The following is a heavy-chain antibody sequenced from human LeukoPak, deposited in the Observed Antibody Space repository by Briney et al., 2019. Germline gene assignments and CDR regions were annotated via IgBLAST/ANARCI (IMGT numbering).Heavy chain of an antibody. Sequence: GGPLRLSCAASGFTFSSYWMSWVRQAPGKGLEWVANIKQDGSEKYYVDSVKGRFTISRDNAKNSLYLQMNSLRAEDTAVYYCAREKAYYDSSGYCDYWGQGTLVTVSS. J-gene: IGHJ4*02. CDR1: GFTFSSYW. CDR3: AREKAYYDSSGYCDY. D-gene: IGHD3-22*01. CDR2: IKQDGSEK. V-gene: IGHV3-7*01.